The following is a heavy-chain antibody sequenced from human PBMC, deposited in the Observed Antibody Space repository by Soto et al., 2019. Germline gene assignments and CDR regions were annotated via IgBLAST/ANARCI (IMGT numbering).Heavy chain of an antibody. V-gene: IGHV3-23*01. CDR2: ISGSGGST. CDR1: GFTFSSYA. D-gene: IGHD3-10*01. CDR3: AKSPGRSGSPLGY. Sequence: EVQLLESGGGLVQPGGSLRLSCAASGFTFSSYAMSWVRQAPGKGLEWVSAISGSGGSTYYADSVKGRFTISRDNSKNTLYLQMTSLRAEDTAVYYCAKSPGRSGSPLGYWGQGTLVTVSS. J-gene: IGHJ4*02.